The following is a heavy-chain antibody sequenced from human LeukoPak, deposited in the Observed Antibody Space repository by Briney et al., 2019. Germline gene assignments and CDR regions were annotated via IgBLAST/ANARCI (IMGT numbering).Heavy chain of an antibody. CDR1: GYTFTAYY. CDR3: AIAGGGSDAFDI. CDR2: INPNSGGT. D-gene: IGHD2-15*01. Sequence: ASVKVSCKAFGYTFTAYYIHWARQAPGQGLEWMGRINPNSGGTSYAQKFQGRVTMTRDTSISTAYMELSRLRSDDTVVYYCAIAGGGSDAFDIWGQGTMVTVSS. V-gene: IGHV1-2*05. J-gene: IGHJ3*02.